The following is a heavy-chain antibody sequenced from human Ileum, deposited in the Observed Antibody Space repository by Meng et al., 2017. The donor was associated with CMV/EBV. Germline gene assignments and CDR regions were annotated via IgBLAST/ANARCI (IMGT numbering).Heavy chain of an antibody. CDR1: GFTFSSYW. J-gene: IGHJ6*02. CDR3: ARNGGGMDV. D-gene: IGHD3-10*01. CDR2: IRQDGSEK. Sequence: GGSLRLSCAASGFTFSSYWMSWVRQAPGKGLEWVANIRQDGSEKFYADSVKGRFTISRDNAKNSVYLQMNSLRAGDTAVYYCARNGGGMDVWGQGTTVTVSS. V-gene: IGHV3-7*01.